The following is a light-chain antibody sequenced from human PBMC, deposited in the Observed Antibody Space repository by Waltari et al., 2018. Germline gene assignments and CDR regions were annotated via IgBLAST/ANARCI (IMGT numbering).Light chain of an antibody. Sequence: DIVMTQSPLSLPVTPGEPASLSCRSSQSLLHSNGYNYLDWYLQEPGQSPQLLIYLGSNRAAGVPDRFTGSGSGTDFTLQISRVEAEDVVVDYCMQALQTHTFGGGTKVEIK. CDR3: MQALQTHT. J-gene: IGKJ4*01. V-gene: IGKV2-28*01. CDR1: QSLLHSNGYNY. CDR2: LGS.